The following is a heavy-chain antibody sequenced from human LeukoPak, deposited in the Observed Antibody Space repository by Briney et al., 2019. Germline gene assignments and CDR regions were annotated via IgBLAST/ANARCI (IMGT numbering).Heavy chain of an antibody. J-gene: IGHJ4*02. CDR2: ISSDGSNK. CDR3: ARDMSSSWYEGYYFDY. D-gene: IGHD6-13*01. CDR1: GFTFNSYA. V-gene: IGHV3-30*14. Sequence: QTGGSLRLSCAASGFTFNSYALHWVRQAPGKGLEWVAVISSDGSNKYSADSVKGRFTISRDNSKNTLYLQMNSLRAEDTAVYYCARDMSSSWYEGYYFDYWGQGTLVTISS.